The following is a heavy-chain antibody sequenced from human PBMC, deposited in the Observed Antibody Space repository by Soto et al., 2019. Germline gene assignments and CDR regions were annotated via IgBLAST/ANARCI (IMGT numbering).Heavy chain of an antibody. CDR3: ARDFADYSNHWYYFDY. CDR2: VWYHGSDK. D-gene: IGHD4-4*01. V-gene: IGHV3-33*01. J-gene: IGHJ4*02. CDR1: GFTFSRYG. Sequence: QVPLVESGGGVVQPGRSLTLSCAASGFTFSRYGMHWVRQAPGKGLEWVSLVWYHGSDKYYADSVKGRFTIPRDNSKSTLYLQMNSLRAEDTAGYYCARDFADYSNHWYYFDYWGQGTLVTVSS.